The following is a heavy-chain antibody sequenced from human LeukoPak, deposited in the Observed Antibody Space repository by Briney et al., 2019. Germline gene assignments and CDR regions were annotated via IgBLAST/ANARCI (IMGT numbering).Heavy chain of an antibody. D-gene: IGHD3-10*01. Sequence: SETLSLTCTVSGGSISSSSYYWGWIRQPPGKGLEWIGSIYYSGSTYYNPSLKSRVTMSVDMSKSQFYLKLNSVTAADTAVYYCARGFPGFATGGSGDDYFFYGMDVWGQGTTVTVSS. CDR1: GGSISSSSYY. CDR2: IYYSGST. CDR3: ARGFPGFATGGSGDDYFFYGMDV. V-gene: IGHV4-39*07. J-gene: IGHJ6*02.